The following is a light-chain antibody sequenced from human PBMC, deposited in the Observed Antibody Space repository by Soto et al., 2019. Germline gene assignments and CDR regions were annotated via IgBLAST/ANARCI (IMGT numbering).Light chain of an antibody. CDR1: QSVSSTF. V-gene: IGKV3D-20*02. J-gene: IGKJ5*01. CDR2: GVS. CDR3: QQRKNWPPIT. Sequence: EIVLTQSPGTLSLSPGERATLSCRAIQSVSSTFLAWYQQKPGQAPRLLIYGVSKRATGIPDRFSGSGSGTVFTLTIGSLEPEDSAVYYCQQRKNWPPITFGQGTRLE.